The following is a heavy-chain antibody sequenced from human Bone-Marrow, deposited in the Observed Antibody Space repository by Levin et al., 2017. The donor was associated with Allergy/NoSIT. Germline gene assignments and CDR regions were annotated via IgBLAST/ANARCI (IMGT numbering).Heavy chain of an antibody. CDR1: GFTFSSYA. D-gene: IGHD6-19*01. Sequence: GGSLRLSCAASGFTFSSYAMSWVRQAPGKGLEWVSSISGSGTITHYAESVKGRFTISRDISKNMLHLQMNSLRAEDTAIYFCAKEGPGVAGYYFESWGHGALVTGS. V-gene: IGHV3-23*01. J-gene: IGHJ4*01. CDR3: AKEGPGVAGYYFES. CDR2: ISGSGTIT.